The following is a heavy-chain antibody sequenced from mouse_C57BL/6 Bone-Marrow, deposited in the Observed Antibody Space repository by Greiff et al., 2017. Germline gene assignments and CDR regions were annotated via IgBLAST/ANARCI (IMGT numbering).Heavy chain of an antibody. CDR3: ARDSYDYDGDYYAMDC. Sequence: QVQLQQPGAELVKPGASVKLSCKASGYTFTSYWMQWVKQRPGQGLEWIGEIDPSDSYTNYNQKFKGKATLTVDTSSSTAYMQISSLTSEDSAFYYCARDSYDYDGDYYAMDCWGQGTSVTVSS. D-gene: IGHD2-4*01. V-gene: IGHV1-50*01. J-gene: IGHJ4*01. CDR1: GYTFTSYW. CDR2: IDPSDSYT.